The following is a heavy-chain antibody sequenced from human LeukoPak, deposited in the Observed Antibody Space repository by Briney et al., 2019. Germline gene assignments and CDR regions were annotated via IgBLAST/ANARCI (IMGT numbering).Heavy chain of an antibody. J-gene: IGHJ4*02. D-gene: IGHD2-8*02. CDR2: IKQDGSEK. CDR1: GFTFSSYW. Sequence: GGSLRLSCAASGFTFSSYWTSWVRQAPGKGLEWVANIKQDGSEKYYVDSVKGRFTISRDNAKNSLYLQMNSLRAEDTAVYYCARDLSPGDYADYWGQGTLVTVSS. CDR3: ARDLSPGDYADY. V-gene: IGHV3-7*01.